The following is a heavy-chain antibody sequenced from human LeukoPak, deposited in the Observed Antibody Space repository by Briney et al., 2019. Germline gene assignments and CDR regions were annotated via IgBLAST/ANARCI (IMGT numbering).Heavy chain of an antibody. V-gene: IGHV4-34*01. CDR2: INRSGST. CDR3: ARGGDGARLGY. Sequence: SDTLSLTCAVDGGSLSGNYWTWIRQPPGKVLEWIREINRSGSTNYNPSLKSRVTMSVDTSKNQFSLKLRSVTAADTAVYYCARGGDGARLGYWGQGTLVTVSS. CDR1: GGSLSGNY. J-gene: IGHJ4*02. D-gene: IGHD3-10*01.